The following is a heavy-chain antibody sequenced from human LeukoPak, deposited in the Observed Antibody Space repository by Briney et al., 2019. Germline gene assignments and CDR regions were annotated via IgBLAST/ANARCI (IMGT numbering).Heavy chain of an antibody. V-gene: IGHV3-21*01. CDR3: ARDRNVFDP. J-gene: IGHJ5*02. CDR1: GFTFSSYS. CDR2: ISSSSGYI. Sequence: TGGSLRLSCAASGFTFSSYSMNWVRQAPGKGLEWGSSISSSSGYIYYADSVKGRFTISRDNDKNSLYLQMKSLRAEDTAVYYCARDRNVFDPWGQGTLVTVSS.